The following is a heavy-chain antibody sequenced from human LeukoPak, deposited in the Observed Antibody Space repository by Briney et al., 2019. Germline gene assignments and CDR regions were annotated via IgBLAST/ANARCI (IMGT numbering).Heavy chain of an antibody. J-gene: IGHJ1*01. CDR2: ISDSAAST. D-gene: IGHD3-10*01. CDR1: GFTFNNYA. CDR3: VRHDSYIPF. V-gene: IGHV3-23*01. Sequence: TGGSLTLSCAASGFTFNNYAMSWVRQTPGKGLEWVSGISDSAASTYFTDSVKGRFTISRDNSKDTVYLQMNNLRVADTALYFCVRHDSYIPFWGQGSLVTVSS.